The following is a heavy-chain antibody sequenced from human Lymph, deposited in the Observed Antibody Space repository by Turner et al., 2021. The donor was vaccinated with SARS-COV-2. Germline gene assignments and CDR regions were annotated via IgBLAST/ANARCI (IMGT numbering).Heavy chain of an antibody. CDR3: ARGPPDFPYYFDY. V-gene: IGHV3-21*01. CDR2: ITFTSSYI. CDR1: GFTFSSYS. Sequence: EVQLVESGGGLVTPGGSLRLSCAASGFTFSSYSMNWVRQAPGKELEWVSSITFTSSYIYYADSVKGRFTISRDNAKNSLYLQMNSLRAEDTAVYYCARGPPDFPYYFDYWGQGTLVTVSS. J-gene: IGHJ4*02. D-gene: IGHD2-21*02.